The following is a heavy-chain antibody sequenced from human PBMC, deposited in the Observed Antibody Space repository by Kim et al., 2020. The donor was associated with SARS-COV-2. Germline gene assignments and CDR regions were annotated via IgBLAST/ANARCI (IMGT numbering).Heavy chain of an antibody. V-gene: IGHV3-73*01. CDR3: APVPGTTSAFCGAFD. CDR2: ITCKVNGNAT. J-gene: IGHJ3*02. Sequence: GGSLRLSCGASGFTFSGYAMHWVRRASGKGLEWVGRITCKVNGNATAYSVSVRGTITIYRSDSRNTAHLHMNSPETTATADYSSAPVPGTTSAFCGAFD. D-gene: IGHD1-26*01. CDR1: GFTFSGYA.